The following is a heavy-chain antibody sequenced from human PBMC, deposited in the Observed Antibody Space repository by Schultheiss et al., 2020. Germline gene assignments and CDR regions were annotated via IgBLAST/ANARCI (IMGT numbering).Heavy chain of an antibody. V-gene: IGHV3-11*01. CDR1: GFTFSDHY. D-gene: IGHD2-15*01. CDR3: ARGVVVAVYYFDY. Sequence: GGSLRLSCAASGFTFSDHYMTWIRQAPGKGLEWVSYISPDSTTIYYADSVKGRFTISRDNAKNSLYLQMNSLRAEDTAVYYCARGVVVAVYYFDYWGQGTLVTVYS. J-gene: IGHJ4*02. CDR2: ISPDSTTI.